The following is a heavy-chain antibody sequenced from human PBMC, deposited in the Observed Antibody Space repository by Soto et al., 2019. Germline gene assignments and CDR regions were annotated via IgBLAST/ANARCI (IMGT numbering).Heavy chain of an antibody. CDR2: ISSSGSGTNI. J-gene: IGHJ4*02. CDR1: GFTFSTYE. CDR3: ARGHSGGSFPAPYYSDY. V-gene: IGHV3-48*03. D-gene: IGHD2-15*01. Sequence: EVQLVESGGGLVQPGGSLKLSCAVSGFTFSTYEMNWVRQAPGKGLEWILFISSSGSGTNIYYADSVKGRFTISRDNAKNSLAQQMNSLRAEDTAVYDCARGHSGGSFPAPYYSDYWGQGTLLTVSS.